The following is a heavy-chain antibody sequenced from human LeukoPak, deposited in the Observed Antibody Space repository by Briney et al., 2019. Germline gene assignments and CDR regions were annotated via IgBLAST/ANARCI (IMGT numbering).Heavy chain of an antibody. J-gene: IGHJ4*02. Sequence: PGGSLRLSCAASGFTFIRYAMRWVRQAPGKGLEWVSAISGSGGSTYYADSVKGRFTISRDNSKNTLYLQMNSLRAEDTAVYYCAEDYDILTGFDYWGQGTLVTVSS. CDR2: ISGSGGST. V-gene: IGHV3-23*01. D-gene: IGHD3-9*01. CDR3: AEDYDILTGFDY. CDR1: GFTFIRYA.